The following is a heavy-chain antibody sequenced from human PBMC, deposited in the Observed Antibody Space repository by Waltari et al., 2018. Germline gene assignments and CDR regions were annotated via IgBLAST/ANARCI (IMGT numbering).Heavy chain of an antibody. CDR3: AREFDFWSGPDC. CDR2: IKQDGSEK. Sequence: EVQLVESGGGLVQPGGSLRLSCAASGFIFSSYWMSWVRQAPGKGLEWVANIKQDGSEKYYVDSVKGRFTISRDNAKNSLYLQMNSLRAEDTAVYYCAREFDFWSGPDCWGQGTLVTVSS. V-gene: IGHV3-7*01. J-gene: IGHJ4*02. D-gene: IGHD3-3*01. CDR1: GFIFSSYW.